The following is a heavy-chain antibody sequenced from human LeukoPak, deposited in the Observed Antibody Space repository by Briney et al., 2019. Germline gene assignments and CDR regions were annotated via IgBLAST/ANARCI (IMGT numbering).Heavy chain of an antibody. CDR2: INHSGST. Sequence: SETLSLTCAVYGRSFSGYYWSWIRQPPGKGLEWIGEINHSGSTNYNPSLKSRVTISVDTSKNQFSLKLSSVTAADTAVYYCAHYYYYGSGLNWFDPWGQGTLVTVSS. CDR1: GRSFSGYY. J-gene: IGHJ5*02. V-gene: IGHV4-34*01. D-gene: IGHD3-10*01. CDR3: AHYYYYGSGLNWFDP.